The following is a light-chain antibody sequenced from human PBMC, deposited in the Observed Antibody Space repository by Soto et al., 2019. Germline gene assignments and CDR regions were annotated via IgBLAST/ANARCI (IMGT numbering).Light chain of an antibody. CDR3: QQYGGSPIFT. V-gene: IGKV3-20*01. CDR2: GAS. Sequence: EIVLTQSPGTLSLSPGEGATLSCRASQSVSSSYLAWYQQKPGQAPRLLIYGASSRATGIPDRFSGSGSGTDFTLTISRLEHEEFAVYYCQQYGGSPIFTFGPGTKVDIK. J-gene: IGKJ3*01. CDR1: QSVSSSY.